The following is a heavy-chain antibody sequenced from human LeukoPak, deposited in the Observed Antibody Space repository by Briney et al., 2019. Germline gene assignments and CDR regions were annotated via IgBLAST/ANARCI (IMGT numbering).Heavy chain of an antibody. J-gene: IGHJ4*02. Sequence: ASVKVSCKASGYTFTHYGISWVRQAPGQGLEWMGWINPFNGNTEYPQKLQGRVTMTKDTSTSTAYMELSSLRHDDTAVYYCARGSPDDFWGQGTLVTVSS. V-gene: IGHV1-18*01. D-gene: IGHD3-10*01. CDR2: INPFNGNT. CDR1: GYTFTHYG. CDR3: ARGSPDDF.